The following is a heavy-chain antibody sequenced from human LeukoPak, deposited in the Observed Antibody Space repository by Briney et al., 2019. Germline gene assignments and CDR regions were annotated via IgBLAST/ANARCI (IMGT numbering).Heavy chain of an antibody. Sequence: TGGSLRLSCAASGFTVSSNYMSWVRQAPGKGLEWVSVIYSGGSTYYADSVKGRFTISRDNSKNTLYLQMNSLRAEDTAVYYCAKGTGGSSSWYDWDYYYGMDVWGQGTTVTVSS. CDR1: GFTVSSNY. D-gene: IGHD6-13*01. CDR3: AKGTGGSSSWYDWDYYYGMDV. J-gene: IGHJ6*02. CDR2: IYSGGST. V-gene: IGHV3-53*01.